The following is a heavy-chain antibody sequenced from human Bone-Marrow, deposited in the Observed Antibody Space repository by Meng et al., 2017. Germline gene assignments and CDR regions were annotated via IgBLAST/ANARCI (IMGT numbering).Heavy chain of an antibody. CDR2: IKQDGSEK. CDR1: GFTFSGYW. D-gene: IGHD6-13*01. CDR3: AREAAAGTVY. V-gene: IGHV3-7*01. J-gene: IGHJ4*02. Sequence: GESLKISCAASGFTFSGYWMSWVRQAPGKGLEWVANIKQDGSEKYYVDSVKGRFTISRDNAKNSLYLQMNSLGAEDTAVYYCAREAAAGTVYWGQGTLVTVSS.